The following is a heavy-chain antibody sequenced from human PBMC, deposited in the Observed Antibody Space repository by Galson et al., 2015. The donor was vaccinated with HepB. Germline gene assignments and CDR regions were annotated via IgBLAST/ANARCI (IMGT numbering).Heavy chain of an antibody. CDR2: IKSKTDGGTT. J-gene: IGHJ6*02. CDR1: GFTFSNAW. D-gene: IGHD6-19*01. Sequence: SLRLSCAASGFTFSNAWMNWVRQAPGKGLEWVGRIKSKTDGGTTDYAAPVKGRFTISRDDSKNTLYLQMNSLKTEDTAVYYCTTDPGIAVAGTRRDYYYYGMDVWGQGTTVTVSS. CDR3: TTDPGIAVAGTRRDYYYYGMDV. V-gene: IGHV3-15*07.